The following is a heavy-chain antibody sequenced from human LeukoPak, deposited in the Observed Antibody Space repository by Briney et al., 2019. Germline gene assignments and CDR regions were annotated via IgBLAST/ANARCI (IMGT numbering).Heavy chain of an antibody. J-gene: IGHJ4*02. V-gene: IGHV3-23*01. D-gene: IGHD5-18*01. Sequence: HPGGSLRLSCGVSGLTFSRYAMSWVRQAPGKGLEWVSSISESGSGTYYADSVKGRFTISRDNSKDTLSLQMNSLRAEDTAVYYCAKDIAQGYTFGSIEQDYWGQGTLVTVSS. CDR3: AKDIAQGYTFGSIEQDY. CDR2: ISESGSGT. CDR1: GLTFSRYA.